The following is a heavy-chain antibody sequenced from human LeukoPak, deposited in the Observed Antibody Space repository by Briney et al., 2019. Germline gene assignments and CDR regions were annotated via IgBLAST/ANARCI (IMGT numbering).Heavy chain of an antibody. Sequence: SSETLSLTCTVSGGSVSSRTYYWSWIRQPPGKGLEWMGYIYYSGSTNYNPSLKSRVTISVDTSKNQFYMKLSSATAADTAIYYCARHYYDSSGYIRAFDYWGQGTLVTVSS. CDR1: GGSVSSRTYY. CDR2: IYYSGST. CDR3: ARHYYDSSGYIRAFDY. V-gene: IGHV4-61*01. D-gene: IGHD3-22*01. J-gene: IGHJ4*02.